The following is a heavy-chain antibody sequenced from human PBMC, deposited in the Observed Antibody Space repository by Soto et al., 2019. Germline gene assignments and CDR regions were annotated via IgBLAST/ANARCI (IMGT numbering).Heavy chain of an antibody. V-gene: IGHV1-18*01. CDR1: GYIFTYYG. CDR3: ARGGHKFLPPYNWFDP. Sequence: QVQLVQSGAEVKKPGASVKVSCKASGYIFTYYGITWVRQAPGQGLEWMGWISAYNGNTDFAQNLQGRVTMTTDTSTSTVYMELRCLTFDDTAVYYCARGGHKFLPPYNWFDPWGQGTLVTVSS. CDR2: ISAYNGNT. D-gene: IGHD2-21*01. J-gene: IGHJ5*02.